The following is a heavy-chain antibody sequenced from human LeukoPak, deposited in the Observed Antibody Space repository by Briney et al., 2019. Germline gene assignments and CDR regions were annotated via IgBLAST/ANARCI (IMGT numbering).Heavy chain of an antibody. CDR3: ARFGSIVGASDAFDI. D-gene: IGHD1-26*01. J-gene: IGHJ3*02. V-gene: IGHV1-18*01. CDR1: GYTFSSYG. CDR2: ISTYNANT. Sequence: GASVNVSFKASGYTFSSYGINWVRQAPGQGLEWLGWISTYNANTRYAPKLQGRVTMTTDTSTTTAYMELRSLRADDTAVYYCARFGSIVGASDAFDIWGQGTMVTVSS.